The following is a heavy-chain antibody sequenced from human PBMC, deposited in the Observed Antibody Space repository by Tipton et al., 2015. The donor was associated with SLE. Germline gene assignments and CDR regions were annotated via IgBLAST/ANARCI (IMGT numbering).Heavy chain of an antibody. Sequence: QSGAEVKKPGASVKVSCKASGYTFTSYHMDWVRQAPGQGLEWMGRLDPSGGSTYYAQNFQGRVTMTRDTSTSTVYMELSGLKYEDTAVYYCARAADSYDYWGQGTLVTVSS. CDR3: ARAADSYDY. D-gene: IGHD6-13*01. CDR1: GYTFTSYH. CDR2: LDPSGGST. J-gene: IGHJ4*02. V-gene: IGHV1-46*01.